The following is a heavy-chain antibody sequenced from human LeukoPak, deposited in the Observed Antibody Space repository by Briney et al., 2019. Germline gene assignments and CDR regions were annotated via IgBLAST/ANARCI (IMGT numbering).Heavy chain of an antibody. V-gene: IGHV3-30*18. J-gene: IGHJ4*02. Sequence: GGSLRLSCAASGFTFSSYAMHWVRQAPGKGLEWVAVVSYDGINKYYGDSVKGRFTISRDNSKNTLYLQMNNLRADDTAVYYCAKWGDYDVLTGYYDSDYWGQGTLVTVSS. CDR2: VSYDGINK. CDR1: GFTFSSYA. D-gene: IGHD3-9*01. CDR3: AKWGDYDVLTGYYDSDY.